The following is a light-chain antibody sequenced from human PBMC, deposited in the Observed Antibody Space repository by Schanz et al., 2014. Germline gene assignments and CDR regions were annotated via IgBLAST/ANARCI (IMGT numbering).Light chain of an antibody. J-gene: IGLJ3*02. CDR2: DHN. Sequence: QSVLTQPPSMSGAPGQRVTISCTGSSSNIGAGYDVHWYQQLPGTAPKLLIYDHNNRPSGIPDRFSGSKSGTSASLAITGLQTDAEADYYCQSYDSTLSGSVFGGGTKLTVL. CDR3: QSYDSTLSGSV. V-gene: IGLV1-40*01. CDR1: SSNIGAGYD.